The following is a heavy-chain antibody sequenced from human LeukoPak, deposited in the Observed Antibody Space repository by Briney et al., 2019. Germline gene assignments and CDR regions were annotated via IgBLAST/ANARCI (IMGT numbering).Heavy chain of an antibody. Sequence: SETLSLTCTVSGDSISSGGYYWTWIRQLPGKGLEWIGYISDSGSTYYNPSLKSRITTSIDTSKNQFSLRLSSVTAADTAVYYCARDCSSTSCYLIWGQGTLVTVSS. CDR3: ARDCSSTSCYLI. V-gene: IGHV4-31*03. CDR2: ISDSGST. J-gene: IGHJ4*02. CDR1: GDSISSGGYY. D-gene: IGHD2-2*01.